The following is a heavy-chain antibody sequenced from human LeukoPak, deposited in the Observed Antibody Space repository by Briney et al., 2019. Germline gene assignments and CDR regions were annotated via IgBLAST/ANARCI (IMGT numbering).Heavy chain of an antibody. D-gene: IGHD2-15*01. Sequence: SETLSLTCAVYGGSFSGYYCSWIRQPPGKGLEWIGEINHSGSTNYNPSLKSRVTISVDTSKNQFSLKLSSVTAADTAVYYCARVRVAATVYYYYYMDVWGKGTTVTVSS. CDR2: INHSGST. CDR1: GGSFSGYY. CDR3: ARVRVAATVYYYYYMDV. J-gene: IGHJ6*03. V-gene: IGHV4-34*01.